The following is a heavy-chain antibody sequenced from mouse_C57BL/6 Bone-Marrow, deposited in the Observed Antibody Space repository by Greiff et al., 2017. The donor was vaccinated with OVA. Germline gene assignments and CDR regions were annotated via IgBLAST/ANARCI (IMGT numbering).Heavy chain of an antibody. CDR1: GFTFSDAW. D-gene: IGHD1-1*01. CDR2: IRNKANNHAT. CDR3: TRGDYGSSYPPYAMDY. V-gene: IGHV6-6*01. Sequence: EVKVVESGGGLVQPGGSMKLSCAASGFTFSDAWMDWVRQSPEKGLEWVAEIRNKANNHATYYAESVKGRFTISRDDSKSSVYLQMNSLRAEDTGIYYCTRGDYGSSYPPYAMDYWGQGTSVTVSS. J-gene: IGHJ4*01.